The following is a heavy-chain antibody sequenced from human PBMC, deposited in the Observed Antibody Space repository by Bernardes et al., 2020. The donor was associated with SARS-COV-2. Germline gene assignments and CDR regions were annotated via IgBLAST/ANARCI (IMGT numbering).Heavy chain of an antibody. CDR2: INQDGSEK. V-gene: IGHV3-7*01. Sequence: GGSLRLSCAASGFTFSDYCVSWVRQAPGKGLEWVANINQDGSEKYSVDSVKGRFTISRDNAKNSLYLQMNSLRAEDTAVYYCARELTRYFHPWGRGTLVAVSS. CDR1: GFTFSDYC. CDR3: ARELTRYFHP. D-gene: IGHD2-8*01. J-gene: IGHJ2*01.